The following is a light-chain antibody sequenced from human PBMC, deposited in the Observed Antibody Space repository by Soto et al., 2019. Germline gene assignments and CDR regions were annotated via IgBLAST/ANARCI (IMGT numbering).Light chain of an antibody. V-gene: IGKV3-11*01. CDR3: QQRSNWPLLYT. J-gene: IGKJ2*01. CDR2: DAS. CDR1: QSVSNY. Sequence: EIVLTQSPATLSVSPGERVTLSCRASQSVSNYLAWYQQKPGQAPRLLIYDASNRATGIPARFSGSGSGTDFTLTISSLEPEDFAVYYCQQRSNWPLLYTCGQGTKLEIK.